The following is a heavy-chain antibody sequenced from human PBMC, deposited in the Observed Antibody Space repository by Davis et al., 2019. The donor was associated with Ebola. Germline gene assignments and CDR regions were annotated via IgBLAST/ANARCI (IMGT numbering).Heavy chain of an antibody. Sequence: ASVQVSCNASGYTFTSYGISWVRQAPGQGLEWMGWINAYNGSTNYAQKLQGRVTITRDTSASTAYMELSSLRSEDTAVYYCARVVQQWLVLPYYFDYWGQGTLVTVSS. CDR3: ARVVQQWLVLPYYFDY. CDR1: GYTFTSYG. CDR2: INAYNGST. D-gene: IGHD6-19*01. J-gene: IGHJ4*02. V-gene: IGHV1-18*01.